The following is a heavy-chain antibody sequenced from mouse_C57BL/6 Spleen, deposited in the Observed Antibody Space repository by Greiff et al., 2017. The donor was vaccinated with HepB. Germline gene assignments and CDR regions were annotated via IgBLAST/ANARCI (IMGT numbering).Heavy chain of an antibody. CDR3: ARENDYDLKNYFDY. Sequence: DVKLVESGGGLVKPGGSLKLSCAASGFTFSSYAMSWVRQTPEKRLEWVATISDGGSYTYYPDNVKGRFTISRDNAKNNLYLQMSHLKSEDTAMYYCARENDYDLKNYFDYWGQGTTLTVSS. CDR2: ISDGGSYT. J-gene: IGHJ2*01. CDR1: GFTFSSYA. D-gene: IGHD2-4*01. V-gene: IGHV5-4*01.